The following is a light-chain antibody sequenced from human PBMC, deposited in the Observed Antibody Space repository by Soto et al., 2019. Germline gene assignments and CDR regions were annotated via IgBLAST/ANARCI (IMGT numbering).Light chain of an antibody. CDR3: QQYNTYST. V-gene: IGKV1-5*01. CDR2: DAS. Sequence: DIQMTQSPSTLSASVGDGVNINCRASQSISRWLAWSQQKPGKAPQPLIYDASSLKSGVPSRFSGNGSGTEFTLTISSLQPDDFATYYCQQYNTYSTFGQGTRLEIK. CDR1: QSISRW. J-gene: IGKJ5*01.